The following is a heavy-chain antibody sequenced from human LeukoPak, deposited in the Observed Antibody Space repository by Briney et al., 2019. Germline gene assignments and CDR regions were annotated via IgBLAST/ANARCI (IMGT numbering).Heavy chain of an antibody. Sequence: SETLSLTCAVYGGSFSVYHWSWIRQPPGKGLEWIGEINHSGSTNYIPSLKSRVTISIDTSKNQFSLKLSSVTAADTAVYYFWRMSPRLRRLTVTTSKGFDYWGQGTLVTVPS. CDR2: INHSGST. J-gene: IGHJ4*02. D-gene: IGHD4-17*01. CDR3: WRMSPRLRRLTVTTSKGFDY. CDR1: GGSFSVYH. V-gene: IGHV4-34*01.